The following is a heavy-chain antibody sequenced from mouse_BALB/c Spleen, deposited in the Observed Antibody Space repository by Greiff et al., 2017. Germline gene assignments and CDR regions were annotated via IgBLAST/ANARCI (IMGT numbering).Heavy chain of an antibody. CDR1: GYTFTNYW. CDR2: IYPGGGYT. J-gene: IGHJ2*01. D-gene: IGHD1-1*01. Sequence: QVQLKESGAELVRPGTSVKISCKASGYTFTNYWLGWVKQRPGHGLEWIGDIYPGGGYTNYNEKFKGKATLTADTSSSTAYMQLSSLTSEDSAVYVCARWGGSTGFDYWGQGTTLTVSS. CDR3: ARWGGSTGFDY. V-gene: IGHV1-63*02.